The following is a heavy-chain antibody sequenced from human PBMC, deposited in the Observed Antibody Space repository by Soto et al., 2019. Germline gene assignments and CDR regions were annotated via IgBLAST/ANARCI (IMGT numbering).Heavy chain of an antibody. CDR2: IIPILGTA. J-gene: IGHJ6*02. V-gene: IGHV1-69*01. D-gene: IGHD6-13*01. Sequence: QVQLVQSGAEVKKPGSSVKVSCKASGGTFSSYAISWVRQAPGQGLEGMGGIIPILGTANYAQKFQGRVTITADVSTSTAYMELSSLRSEDTAVYYCARVTIAAANYYYGMDVGGQGTTVTVSS. CDR1: GGTFSSYA. CDR3: ARVTIAAANYYYGMDV.